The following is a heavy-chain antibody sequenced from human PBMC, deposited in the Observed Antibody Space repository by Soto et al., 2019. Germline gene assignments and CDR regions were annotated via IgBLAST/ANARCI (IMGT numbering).Heavy chain of an antibody. D-gene: IGHD6-6*01. CDR3: ARRSAIAARKNWFDP. V-gene: IGHV4-39*01. J-gene: IGHJ5*02. Sequence: KPSETLSLTCTVSDGSISSSSYYWGWIRQPPGKGLEWIGSIYYSGSTYYNPSLKSRVTISVDTSKNQFSLKLSSVTAADTAVYYCARRSAIAARKNWFDPWGQGTPVTVSS. CDR1: DGSISSSSYY. CDR2: IYYSGST.